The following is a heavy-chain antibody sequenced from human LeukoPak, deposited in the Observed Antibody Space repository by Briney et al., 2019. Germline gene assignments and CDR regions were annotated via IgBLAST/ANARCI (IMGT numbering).Heavy chain of an antibody. CDR1: GGTFSSYA. Sequence: ASVKVSCKASGGTFSSYAISWVRQAPGQGLEWMGGIIPIFGTANYAQKFQGRVTITTDESTSTAHMELSSLRSEDTAVYYCARDVRVVPAARGAFDIWGQGTMVTVSS. J-gene: IGHJ3*02. CDR2: IIPIFGTA. V-gene: IGHV1-69*05. CDR3: ARDVRVVPAARGAFDI. D-gene: IGHD2-2*01.